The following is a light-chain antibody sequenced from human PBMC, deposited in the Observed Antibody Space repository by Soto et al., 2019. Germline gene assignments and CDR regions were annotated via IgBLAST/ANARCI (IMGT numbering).Light chain of an antibody. CDR1: PSDVGRYNH. CDR2: DVT. Sequence: QSALTQPASVSGSPGQSVTIPCPGTPSDVGRYNHLSWYQQHPGKAPKLIIYDVTNRPSGISNRFSGSKSGTTASLTISGLQAEDEADYYCCSYTSTTTLYVFGTGTKLTVL. J-gene: IGLJ1*01. CDR3: CSYTSTTTLYV. V-gene: IGLV2-14*03.